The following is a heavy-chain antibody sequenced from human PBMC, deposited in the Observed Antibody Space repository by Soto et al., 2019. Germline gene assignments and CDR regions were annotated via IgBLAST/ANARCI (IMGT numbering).Heavy chain of an antibody. J-gene: IGHJ6*01. D-gene: IGHD3-9*01. CDR2: IYSGGST. CDR1: GFTVSSNY. Sequence: GGSLRLSCAASGFTVSSNYMSWVRQAPGKGLEWVSVIYSGGSTYYADSVKGRFTISRDNSKNTLYLQMNSLRAEDTAVYYCTTRKDELRYFVGLLKEGDYYYGMDVWGQGTIVTV. CDR3: TTRKDELRYFVGLLKEGDYYYGMDV. V-gene: IGHV3-66*01.